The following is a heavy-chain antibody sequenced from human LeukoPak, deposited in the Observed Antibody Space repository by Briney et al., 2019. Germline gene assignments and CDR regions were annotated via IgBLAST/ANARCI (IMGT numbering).Heavy chain of an antibody. Sequence: PSETLSLTCTVSGGSISSYYWSWIRQPPGKGLEWIGYIYYSGSTNYNPSLKSRVTISVDTSKNQFPLKLSSVTAADTAVYYCASIGSSGWYYFDYWGQGTLVTVSS. J-gene: IGHJ4*02. CDR2: IYYSGST. CDR1: GGSISSYY. CDR3: ASIGSSGWYYFDY. V-gene: IGHV4-59*01. D-gene: IGHD6-19*01.